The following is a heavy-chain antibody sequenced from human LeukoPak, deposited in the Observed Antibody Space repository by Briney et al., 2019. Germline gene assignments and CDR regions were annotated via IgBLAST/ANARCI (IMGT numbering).Heavy chain of an antibody. CDR1: GFTFNKSW. Sequence: GGSLRLSCAASGFTFNKSWMSWVRQAPGKGTEWVANIKEDGTQKYYVDSVRGRFTISRDNAENSLYLQTNSLRDEDTAVYYCAKTGERDYWGRGTLVTVSS. D-gene: IGHD7-27*01. CDR3: AKTGERDY. CDR2: IKEDGTQK. V-gene: IGHV3-7*01. J-gene: IGHJ4*02.